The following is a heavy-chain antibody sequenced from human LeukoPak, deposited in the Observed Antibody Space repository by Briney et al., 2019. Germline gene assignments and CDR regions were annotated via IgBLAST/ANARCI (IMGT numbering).Heavy chain of an antibody. V-gene: IGHV3-53*01. CDR3: ARGDVYFDY. D-gene: IGHD2-21*02. Sequence: GGSLRLSCVASGFIVSSNYMSWVRQAPGKGLEWVSVIYSGGRTYYADSVKGRFTISRDNSKSTLYLQMNSLRAEDTAVYYCARGDVYFDYWGQGTLVTVSS. CDR1: GFIVSSNY. J-gene: IGHJ4*02. CDR2: IYSGGRT.